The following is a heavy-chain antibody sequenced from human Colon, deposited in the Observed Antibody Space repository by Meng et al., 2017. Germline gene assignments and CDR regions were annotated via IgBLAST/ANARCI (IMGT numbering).Heavy chain of an antibody. V-gene: IGHV3-23*01. D-gene: IGHD3-3*01. CDR3: VKYFGTGVTRWFDP. Sequence: RWWSGGGVVHPGAAPSPSCLAVEFTYTSHAICWVPRAPGEWLEWFSALSGGGGVTYFAASVKGRFTISRDNSKNTLYLQMNSLSVEDTALYYCVKYFGTGVTRWFDPWGQGTLVTVSS. CDR1: EFTYTSHA. J-gene: IGHJ5*02. CDR2: LSGGGGVT.